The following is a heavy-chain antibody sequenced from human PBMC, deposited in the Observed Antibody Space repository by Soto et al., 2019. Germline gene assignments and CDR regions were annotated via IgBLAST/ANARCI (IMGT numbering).Heavy chain of an antibody. J-gene: IGHJ1*01. V-gene: IGHV4-31*03. CDR2: IYYSGST. CDR1: GGSISSGGYY. Sequence: SETLSLTCTVSGGSISSGGYYWSWIRQHPGKGLEWIGYIYYSGSTYYNPSLKSRVTISVDTSKNQFSLKLSSVTAADTAVYYCARGRSKSWGSSGPGYFQHWGQGTLVTVSS. D-gene: IGHD6-25*01. CDR3: ARGRSKSWGSSGPGYFQH.